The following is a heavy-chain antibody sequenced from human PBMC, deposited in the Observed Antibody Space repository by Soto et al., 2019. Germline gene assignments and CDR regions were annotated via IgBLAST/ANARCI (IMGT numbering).Heavy chain of an antibody. J-gene: IGHJ5*02. V-gene: IGHV3-7*01. D-gene: IGHD3-3*01. CDR3: AREEYDDFRRDYIYRGCFAYGDQGSLAPGVVVGAPTVIDIPNPLQSLP. CDR1: GFTLSSYW. Sequence: PGGSLRLSCAASGFTLSSYWMSWVRQAPGKGLGWVANIKQDGSEKYYVDSVKGRFTISRDNAKNSLYLQMNSLRAEDTAVYYCAREEYDDFRRDYIYRGCFAYGDQGSLAPGVVVGAPTVIDIPNPLQSLPWG. CDR2: IKQDGSEK.